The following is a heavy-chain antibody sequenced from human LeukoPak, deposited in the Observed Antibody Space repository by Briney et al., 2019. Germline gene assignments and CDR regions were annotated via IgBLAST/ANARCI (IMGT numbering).Heavy chain of an antibody. CDR2: FYTSGTT. D-gene: IGHD3-3*01. CDR3: ARPGNYDFWSPYED. CDR1: GGSLSTYS. Sequence: SETLSLTCTVSGGSLSTYSWCWIRQAAGKRLEWIGCFYTSGTTNYNPYLKSRVAMSVDTSKNQFSLRLSSVTAADTAVYYCARPGNYDFWSPYEDWGQGSLVTVSS. J-gene: IGHJ4*02. V-gene: IGHV4-4*07.